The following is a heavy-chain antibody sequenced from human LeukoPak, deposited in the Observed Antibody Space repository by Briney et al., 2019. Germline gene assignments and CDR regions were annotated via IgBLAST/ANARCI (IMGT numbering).Heavy chain of an antibody. Sequence: SETLSLTCTVSGGSISSSSHYWGWIRQPPGKGLEWIGDISYSGSTYYNPSLKSRVTISVDTSKNQFSLKLSSVTATDTAVYYCASGGSSSWYRRFDPWGQGTLVTVSS. J-gene: IGHJ5*02. V-gene: IGHV4-39*01. D-gene: IGHD6-13*01. CDR1: GGSISSSSHY. CDR3: ASGGSSSWYRRFDP. CDR2: ISYSGST.